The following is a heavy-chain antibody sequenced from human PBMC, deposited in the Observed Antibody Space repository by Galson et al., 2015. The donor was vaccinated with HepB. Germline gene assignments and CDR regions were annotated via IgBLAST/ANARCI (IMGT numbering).Heavy chain of an antibody. V-gene: IGHV3-30*04. CDR2: ISYDGSNK. D-gene: IGHD2-15*01. Sequence: SLRLSCAASGFTFSSYAMHWVRQAPGKGLEWVAVISYDGSNKYYADSVKGRFTISRDNSKNTLYLQMNSLRAEDTAVYYCARDRGTVAFDYWGQGTLVTVSS. CDR3: ARDRGTVAFDY. CDR1: GFTFSSYA. J-gene: IGHJ4*02.